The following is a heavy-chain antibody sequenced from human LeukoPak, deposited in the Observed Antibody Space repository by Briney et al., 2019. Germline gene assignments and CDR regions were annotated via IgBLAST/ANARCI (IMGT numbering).Heavy chain of an antibody. J-gene: IGHJ6*03. V-gene: IGHV3-30*02. CDR3: ARSRAGTLMSYYYYYMDV. CDR1: GFTFNNYG. CDR2: IRYNGNNQ. Sequence: GGSLRLSCAASGFTFNNYGMHWVRQAPGKGLEWVAFIRYNGNNQYYADSVKGRFTISRDNSKNTLYLQMNSLKGDDTAVYYCARSRAGTLMSYYYYYMDVWGKGTTVTVSS. D-gene: IGHD6-19*01.